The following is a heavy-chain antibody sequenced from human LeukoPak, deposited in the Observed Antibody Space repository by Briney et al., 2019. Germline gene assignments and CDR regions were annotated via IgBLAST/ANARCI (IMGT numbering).Heavy chain of an antibody. CDR3: ERPLSSSSWYGSNYYYYGMDV. CDR1: GVTFSSYA. CDR2: IIPIFGTA. V-gene: IGHV1-69*13. J-gene: IGHJ6*02. Sequence: EASVKVSCTASGVTFSSYAISWVRQAPGQGLEWMGGIIPIFGTANYAQKFQGRATITADESTSTAYMELSSLRSEDTAVYSCERPLSSSSWYGSNYYYYGMDVWGQGTTVTVSS. D-gene: IGHD6-13*01.